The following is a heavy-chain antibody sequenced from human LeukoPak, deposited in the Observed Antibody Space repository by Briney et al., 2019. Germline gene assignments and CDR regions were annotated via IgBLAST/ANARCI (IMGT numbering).Heavy chain of an antibody. V-gene: IGHV4-59*01. Sequence: SETLSLTCTVSGGSISSYYWSWIRQPPGKGLEWIGYIYYSGSTNYNPSLKSRVTISVDTSKNQFSLKLSSVTAADTAVYYCARDLIDVVRGENWFDPWGQGTLSPSPQ. J-gene: IGHJ5*02. D-gene: IGHD3-10*01. CDR3: ARDLIDVVRGENWFDP. CDR2: IYYSGST. CDR1: GGSISSYY.